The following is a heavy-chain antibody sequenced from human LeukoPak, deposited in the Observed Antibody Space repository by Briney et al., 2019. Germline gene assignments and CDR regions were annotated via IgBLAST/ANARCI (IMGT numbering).Heavy chain of an antibody. J-gene: IGHJ5*02. D-gene: IGHD3-9*01. CDR3: AKYYDLFTGYYAIDP. Sequence: GGSLRLSCAASGFTFRTYAMTWVRQAPGKGLEWVSSISVSGAYKYYADSVKGRFTISRDDSKNTLYLQMNSLRADDTAVYYCAKYYDLFTGYYAIDPWGQGTLVIVSS. CDR2: ISVSGAYK. CDR1: GFTFRTYA. V-gene: IGHV3-23*01.